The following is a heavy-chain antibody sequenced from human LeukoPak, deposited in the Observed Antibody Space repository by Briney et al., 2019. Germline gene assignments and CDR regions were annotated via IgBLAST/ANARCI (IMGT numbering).Heavy chain of an antibody. CDR1: GGSISSYD. CDR3: ARERQQLVYYYYYYYMDV. J-gene: IGHJ6*03. CDR2: IYYSGST. Sequence: SETLSLTCTVSGGSISSYDWSWIRQPPGKGLEWIGYIYYSGSTNYNPSLKSRVTISVDTSKDQFSLKLSSVTAADTAVYYCARERQQLVYYYYYYYMDVWGKGTTVTVSS. V-gene: IGHV4-59*01. D-gene: IGHD6-13*01.